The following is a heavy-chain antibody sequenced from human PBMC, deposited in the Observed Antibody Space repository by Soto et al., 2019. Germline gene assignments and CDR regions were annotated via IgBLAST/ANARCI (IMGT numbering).Heavy chain of an antibody. CDR1: GFTFSSHS. CDR2: ISSSSSNM. Sequence: EVQLVESGGGLVQPGGSLRLSCAASGFTFSSHSMNWVRQAPGKGLEWISYISSSSSNMYYADSVRGRFTISRDNAKNALHLQMNSLRDEDTAVDYCARDRYAEYVSEYWGQGTLVTVSS. CDR3: ARDRYAEYVSEY. J-gene: IGHJ4*02. V-gene: IGHV3-48*02. D-gene: IGHD3-16*01.